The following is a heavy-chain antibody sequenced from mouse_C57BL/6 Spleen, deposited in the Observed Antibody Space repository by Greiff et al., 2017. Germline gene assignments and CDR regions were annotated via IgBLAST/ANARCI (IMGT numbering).Heavy chain of an antibody. D-gene: IGHD1-1*01. V-gene: IGHV1-59*01. CDR2: IDPSDSYT. Sequence: QVQLQQPGAELVRPGTSVKLSCKASGYTFTSYWMHWVKQRPGQGLEWIGVIDPSDSYTNYNQKFKGKATLTVDTSSSTAYMQLSSLTSADSAVYYCARDGSSYDYWGQGTTLTVSS. CDR1: GYTFTSYW. CDR3: ARDGSSYDY. J-gene: IGHJ2*01.